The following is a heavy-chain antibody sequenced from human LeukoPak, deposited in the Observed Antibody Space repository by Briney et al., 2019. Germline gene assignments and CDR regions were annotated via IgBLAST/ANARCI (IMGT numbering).Heavy chain of an antibody. CDR1: GASLSSYY. CDR3: VTGYYEPFDN. D-gene: IGHD3-3*01. V-gene: IGHV4-59*01. CDR2: ISDTGKT. J-gene: IGHJ4*02. Sequence: SETLSLTCSVSGASLSSYYWGWIRQSPGKGLEWLGYISDTGKTDYNPSLKSRGTLSLDKSKNQFSLRLTSVTAADTAVYYCVTGYYEPFDNWGQGTLVTVSS.